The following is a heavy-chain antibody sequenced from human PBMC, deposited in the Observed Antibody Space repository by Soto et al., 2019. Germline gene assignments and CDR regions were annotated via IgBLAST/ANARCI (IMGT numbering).Heavy chain of an antibody. V-gene: IGHV3-23*01. CDR2: LSTSGGST. CDR1: GFTFSIYA. J-gene: IGHJ4*02. CDR3: AKAGTHSYFDY. Sequence: QLGGSLRLSCAASGFTFSIYAMNWVRQAPGKGLEWVSALSTSGGSTYYADSVKGRFTISRDNSKNTLYLQMNSLRAEDTAMYYCAKAGTHSYFDYWGQGTLVTVSS. D-gene: IGHD1-1*01.